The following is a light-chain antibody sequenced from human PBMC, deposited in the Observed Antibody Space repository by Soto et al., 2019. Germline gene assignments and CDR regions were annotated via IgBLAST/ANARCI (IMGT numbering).Light chain of an antibody. V-gene: IGKV3-11*01. Sequence: EIVLTQSPDTLSVSPGERATLSCRASQSVANSIAWYQQKPGQAPRLLIYSASTRATGIPARFSGSGSGTGFTLTISSLEPEDFAVYYCQQRSNWPTFGQGTKVDIK. J-gene: IGKJ1*01. CDR3: QQRSNWPT. CDR1: QSVANS. CDR2: SAS.